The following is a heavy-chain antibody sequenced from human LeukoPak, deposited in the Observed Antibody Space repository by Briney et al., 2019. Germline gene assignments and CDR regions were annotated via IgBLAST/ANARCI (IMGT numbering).Heavy chain of an antibody. V-gene: IGHV3-74*01. CDR2: IYVDGRTT. CDR1: GFTFSNYW. J-gene: IGHJ4*02. Sequence: AGGSLRLSCVASGFTFSNYWMHWVRQPPGKGLVWVSRIYVDGRTTNYADSVKGRFTISRDNAKNTVYLEMNSLRAEDTAVYYCARGIAVAGTFPMQPGPFDYWGQGTLVTVSS. CDR3: ARGIAVAGTFPMQPGPFDY. D-gene: IGHD6-19*01.